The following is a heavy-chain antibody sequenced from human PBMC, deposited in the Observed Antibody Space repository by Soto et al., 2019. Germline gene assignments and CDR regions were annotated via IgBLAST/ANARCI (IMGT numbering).Heavy chain of an antibody. CDR2: IYWDDDK. CDR3: ARTHRRRRYFDY. Sequence: QITLKESGPTLVKPTQTVTLTCTVSGFSLSTSGVGVGWIRQPPGKALEWLALIYWDDDKRYSPTLKSRLTITKDASKNQVVFTKTNMDPVDTATYFCARTHRRRRYFDYWGQGTQVTVSS. J-gene: IGHJ4*02. CDR1: GFSLSTSGVG. V-gene: IGHV2-5*02.